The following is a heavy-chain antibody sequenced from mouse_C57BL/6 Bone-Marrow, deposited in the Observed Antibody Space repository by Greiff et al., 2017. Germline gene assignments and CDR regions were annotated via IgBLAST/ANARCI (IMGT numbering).Heavy chain of an antibody. CDR3: ARDGETAQAFYAMDY. CDR1: GFTFSSYA. V-gene: IGHV5-4*01. Sequence: EVMLVESGGGLVKPGGSLKLSCAASGFTFSSYAMSWVRQTPEKRLEWVATISDGGSYTYYPDNVKGRFTISRDNAKNNLYLQMSQLKSEDTAMYYCARDGETAQAFYAMDYWGQGTSVTVSS. J-gene: IGHJ4*01. CDR2: ISDGGSYT. D-gene: IGHD3-2*02.